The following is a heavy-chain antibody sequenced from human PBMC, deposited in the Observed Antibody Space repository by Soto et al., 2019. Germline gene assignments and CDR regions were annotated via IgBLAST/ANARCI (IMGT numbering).Heavy chain of an antibody. CDR1: GFSLSTSGMC. CDR3: AHKGPEDWPLDY. CDR2: IYWDDDT. D-gene: IGHD3-9*01. Sequence: SGPTLVNPTQTLTLTCTFSGFSLSTSGMCVAWIRQPPGKALEWLALIYWDDDTRYSPSLKSRLTITKDTSKTQVVLTMTNMDPMDTGTYYCAHKGPEDWPLDYWGQGTLVTVSS. J-gene: IGHJ4*02. V-gene: IGHV2-5*02.